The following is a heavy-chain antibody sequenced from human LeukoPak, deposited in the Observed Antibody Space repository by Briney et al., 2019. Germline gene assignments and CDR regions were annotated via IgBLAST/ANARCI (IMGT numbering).Heavy chain of an antibody. J-gene: IGHJ5*02. D-gene: IGHD3-22*01. V-gene: IGHV4-4*02. CDR3: ARRSLGNSSGPTGVFDP. CDR1: GGSISSSNW. Sequence: PSETLSLTCAVSGGSISSSNWWSWVRQPPGKGLEWIGEIYHSGSTNYNPSLKSRVTISVDKSKNQFSLKLSSVTAADTAVYYCARRSLGNSSGPTGVFDPWGQGTLVTVSS. CDR2: IYHSGST.